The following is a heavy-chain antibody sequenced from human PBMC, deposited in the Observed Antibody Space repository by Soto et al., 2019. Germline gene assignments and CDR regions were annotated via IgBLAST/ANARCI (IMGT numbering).Heavy chain of an antibody. CDR1: GFTFSSYG. CDR3: AKGISWLRLVYYYGMDV. CDR2: ISYDVSNK. J-gene: IGHJ6*02. V-gene: IGHV3-30*18. D-gene: IGHD5-12*01. Sequence: QVQLVESGGGVVQPGRSLRLSCAASGFTFSSYGMHWVRQAPGKGLEWVAVISYDVSNKYYADSVKGRFTISRDNSKNTLYLQMNSLRAEDTAVYYCAKGISWLRLVYYYGMDVWGQGTTVTVSS.